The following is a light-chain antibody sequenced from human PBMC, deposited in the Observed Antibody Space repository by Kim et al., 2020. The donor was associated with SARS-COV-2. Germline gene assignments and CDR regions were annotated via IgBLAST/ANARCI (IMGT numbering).Light chain of an antibody. V-gene: IGKV3-15*01. Sequence: EIVMTQSPATLSVSPGERATLSCRASQSVSSNLAWYQQKPGQAPRLLIYGASTRATGIPARFSGSGSGTEFTLTISSLQSEDFAVYYCQQYNTGLAKFGQGTKVDIK. CDR3: QQYNTGLAK. CDR2: GAS. CDR1: QSVSSN. J-gene: IGKJ1*01.